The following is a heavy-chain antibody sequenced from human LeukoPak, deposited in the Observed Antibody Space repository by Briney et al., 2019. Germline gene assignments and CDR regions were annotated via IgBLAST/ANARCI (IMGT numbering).Heavy chain of an antibody. CDR1: GFTFSSYW. CDR3: ARDNLVVPAAMGGFDAFDI. D-gene: IGHD2-2*01. J-gene: IGHJ3*02. V-gene: IGHV3-7*01. Sequence: GGSLRLSCAASGFTFSSYWMSWVRQAPGKGLEWVANIKQDGSEKYYVDSVKGRFTISRDNAKNSLYLQMNSLRAEDTAVYYCARDNLVVPAAMGGFDAFDIWGQGTMVTVSS. CDR2: IKQDGSEK.